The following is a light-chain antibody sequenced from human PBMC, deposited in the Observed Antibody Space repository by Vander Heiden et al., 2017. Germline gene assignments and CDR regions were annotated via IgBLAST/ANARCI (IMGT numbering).Light chain of an antibody. CDR1: SSDIGSRT. CDR2: SNN. CDR3: SAWDNSLNAWV. J-gene: IGLJ3*02. Sequence: QSVLTQSPSASGTPGQTVTISCSGSSSDIGSRTVNWYQHLPGTAPKLLIYSNNQRPSGVPDRISASKSGTSASLAVSGLQSEDEADYYCSAWDNSLNAWVFGGGTKLTVL. V-gene: IGLV1-44*01.